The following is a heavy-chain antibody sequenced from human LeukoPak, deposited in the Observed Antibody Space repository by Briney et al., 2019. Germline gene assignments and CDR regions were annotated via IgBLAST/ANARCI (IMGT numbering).Heavy chain of an antibody. CDR3: ATSYYGSGTYYNWFDP. V-gene: IGHV4-4*07. CDR1: GGSISSYY. D-gene: IGHD3-10*01. Sequence: SETLSLTCTVSGGSISSYYWCWIRQPAGKGLEWIGRIYTSGSTDYNPSLKSRVTMSVDTSKNQFSLKLSSVTAADTAVYYCATSYYGSGTYYNWFDPWGQGTLVTVSS. J-gene: IGHJ5*02. CDR2: IYTSGST.